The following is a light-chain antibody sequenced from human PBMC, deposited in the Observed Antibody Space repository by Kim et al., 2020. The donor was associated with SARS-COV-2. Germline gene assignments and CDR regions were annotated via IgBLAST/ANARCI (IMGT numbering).Light chain of an antibody. Sequence: ALGQTVRITCQGDSLRSYYASWYQQKPGRAPVLVIYTKNNRPSGIPDRFSGSSSGNTASLTITGAQAEDEADYYCNSRDSSGNHYVFGTGTKVTVL. CDR3: NSRDSSGNHYV. CDR2: TKN. CDR1: SLRSYY. V-gene: IGLV3-19*01. J-gene: IGLJ1*01.